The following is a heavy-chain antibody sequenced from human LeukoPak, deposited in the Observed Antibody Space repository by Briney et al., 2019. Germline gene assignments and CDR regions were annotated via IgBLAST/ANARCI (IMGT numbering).Heavy chain of an antibody. CDR2: ISSDGTTK. Sequence: GGSLRLSCAASGFTFSTYAMHWVRQAPGKGLEWVAVISSDGTTKYYADSVKGRFTISRDNSKNTLYLQMNSLRAEDTAVYYCARDRGFGRGNYFDYWGQGTLVTVSS. V-gene: IGHV3-30*03. CDR1: GFTFSTYA. J-gene: IGHJ4*02. D-gene: IGHD3-10*01. CDR3: ARDRGFGRGNYFDY.